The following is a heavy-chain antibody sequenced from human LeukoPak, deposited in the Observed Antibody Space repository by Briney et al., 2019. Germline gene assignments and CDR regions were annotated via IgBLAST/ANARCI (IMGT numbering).Heavy chain of an antibody. D-gene: IGHD3-22*01. V-gene: IGHV3-23*01. CDR3: AKDARGYHRPIDH. CDR2: IGGGGTNT. Sequence: GGSLRLSCAASGFTFTDFAMNWVRQAPGKGLEWVSGIGGGGTNTDYADSVKGRFTISRDNSKNTLTLQTSSLRADDTAVYFCAKDARGYHRPIDHWGQGILVTVSS. J-gene: IGHJ4*02. CDR1: GFTFTDFA.